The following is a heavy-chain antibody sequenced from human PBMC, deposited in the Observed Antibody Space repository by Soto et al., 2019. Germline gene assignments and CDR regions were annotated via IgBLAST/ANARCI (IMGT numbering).Heavy chain of an antibody. CDR3: ASGAAVAPFDY. CDR1: GGSISSSNW. CDR2: IYHSVST. V-gene: IGHV4-4*02. J-gene: IGHJ4*02. Sequence: SETLSVTCAVSGGSISSSNWWSCVRQPPGKGLEWIGEIYHSVSTNYNPSLKSRVTISVDKSKDQFSLKLSSVTAADTAVYYCASGAAVAPFDYWGQGTLVTVSS. D-gene: IGHD6-19*01.